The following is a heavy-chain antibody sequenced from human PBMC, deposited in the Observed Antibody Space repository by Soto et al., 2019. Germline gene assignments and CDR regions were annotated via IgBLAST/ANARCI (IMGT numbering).Heavy chain of an antibody. CDR2: ISSSSSYI. Sequence: APGKGLEWVSSISSSSSYIYYADSVKGRFTISRDNAKNSLYLQMNSLRAEDTAVYYCARDQPGYSYGYGLGYWCQGTLVSVS. CDR3: ARDQPGYSYGYGLGY. D-gene: IGHD5-18*01. J-gene: IGHJ4*02. V-gene: IGHV3-21*01.